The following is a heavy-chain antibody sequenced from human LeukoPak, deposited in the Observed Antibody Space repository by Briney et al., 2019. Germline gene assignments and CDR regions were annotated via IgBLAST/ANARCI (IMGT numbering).Heavy chain of an antibody. CDR3: ARELVRGGPAAYGMDV. D-gene: IGHD3-10*01. V-gene: IGHV3-21*04. CDR2: ISSSSSYI. J-gene: IGHJ6*02. Sequence: GGSLRLSCAASGFTFSSYSMNWVRQAPGKGLEWVSSISSSSSYIYYADSVKGRFTISRDNAKNSLYLQMNSLRAEDTAVYYCARELVRGGPAAYGMDVWGQGTTVTVSS. CDR1: GFTFSSYS.